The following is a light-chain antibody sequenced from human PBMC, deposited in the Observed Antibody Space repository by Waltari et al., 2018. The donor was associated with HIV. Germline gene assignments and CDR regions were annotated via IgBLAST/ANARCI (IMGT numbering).Light chain of an antibody. CDR1: TSNIGTKF. V-gene: IGLV1-47*01. Sequence: QSVLTQPPSASGTPGQRVTISCSGGTSNIGTKFVHWYQQFPGTAPKLLIYRTNQLPSGVPDRFSGSKSGTSASLAISGLRSGDEADYYCTSWDDSLSRLVFGGGTKLTVL. CDR3: TSWDDSLSRLV. CDR2: RTN. J-gene: IGLJ3*02.